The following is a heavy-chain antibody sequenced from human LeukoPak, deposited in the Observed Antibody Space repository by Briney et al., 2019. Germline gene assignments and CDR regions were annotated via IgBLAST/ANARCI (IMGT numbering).Heavy chain of an antibody. D-gene: IGHD2-2*01. J-gene: IGHJ4*02. CDR2: ISAYNGNT. CDR1: GYTFTSYG. V-gene: IGHV1-18*01. CDR3: ARARHLYCSSTSCRRYYFDY. Sequence: ASVKVSCKASGYTFTSYGISWVRQAPGQGLEWMGWISAYNGNTNYAQKLQGRVTMTTDTSTSTAYMELRSLRSDDTAVYYCARARHLYCSSTSCRRYYFDYWGQGTLVTVSS.